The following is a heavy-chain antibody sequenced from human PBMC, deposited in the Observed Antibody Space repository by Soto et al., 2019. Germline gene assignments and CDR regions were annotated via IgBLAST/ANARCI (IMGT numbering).Heavy chain of an antibody. D-gene: IGHD3-3*01. J-gene: IGHJ6*02. Sequence: QVQLQQWGAGLLKPSETLSLTCAVYGGSFSGYYWSWIRQPPGKGLEWIGEINHSGSTNYNPSLKSRVTLSVDTSKNQFSLKLSSVTAADTAVYYCARKIRITIFGLDIENYGMDVWGQGTTVTVSS. CDR3: ARKIRITIFGLDIENYGMDV. CDR1: GGSFSGYY. V-gene: IGHV4-34*01. CDR2: INHSGST.